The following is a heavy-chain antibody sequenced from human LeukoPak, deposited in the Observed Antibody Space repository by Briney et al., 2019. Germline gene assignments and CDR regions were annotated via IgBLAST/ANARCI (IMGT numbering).Heavy chain of an antibody. CDR3: AREDWAPYD. CDR2: IKQDGSEK. V-gene: IGHV3-7*01. D-gene: IGHD3-9*01. Sequence: GGSLRLSCAASGFTIRTYWMHWVRQAPGKVMEWVANIKQDGSEKHYVDSVKGRFTISRVNAKNSLYLLMNSLRAEDTAVYYCAREDWAPYDWGQGTLVTVSS. J-gene: IGHJ4*02. CDR1: GFTIRTYW.